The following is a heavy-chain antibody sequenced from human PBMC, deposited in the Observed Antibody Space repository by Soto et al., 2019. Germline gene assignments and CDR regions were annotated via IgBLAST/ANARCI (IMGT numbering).Heavy chain of an antibody. CDR2: IYYSGST. Sequence: SETLSLTCTVSGGSISSNSYYWGWIRQPPGKGLEWIGSIYYSGSTYYNPSLKSRVTISVDTSKNQFSLKLSSVTAAYTAVYYCARPSGSYLYYFDYWGQGTLVTVSS. V-gene: IGHV4-39*01. J-gene: IGHJ4*02. CDR1: GGSISSNSYY. D-gene: IGHD1-26*01. CDR3: ARPSGSYLYYFDY.